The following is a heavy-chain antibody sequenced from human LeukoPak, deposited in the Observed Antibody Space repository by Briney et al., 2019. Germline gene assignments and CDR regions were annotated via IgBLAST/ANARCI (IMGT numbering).Heavy chain of an antibody. CDR1: GFTFSSHG. J-gene: IGHJ4*02. CDR3: AKKVPANWGSLFDY. V-gene: IGHV3-23*01. CDR2: MACVCDST. Sequence: GGCLSLSCAASGFTFSSHGMNWVSQGPGKGLECVSAMACVCDSTFPTDSVKDSFTISRDNPKNTLYLQMNSLRAEDTAVYYCAKKVPANWGSLFDYWGQGTLVTVCS. D-gene: IGHD7-27*01.